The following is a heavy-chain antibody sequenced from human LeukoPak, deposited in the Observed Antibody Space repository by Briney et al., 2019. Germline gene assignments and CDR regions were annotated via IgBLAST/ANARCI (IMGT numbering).Heavy chain of an antibody. J-gene: IGHJ4*02. Sequence: PGGSLRLSCAASGFTFSSYVMSWVRQAPGKGLEWVSSISGSGSTTYYADTVKGRFTISRDNSTNTLYLQMNSLRGEDTALYYCAKTGGTYYGSDYWGQGTLVTVSS. V-gene: IGHV3-23*01. CDR3: AKTGGTYYGSDY. CDR1: GFTFSSYV. CDR2: ISGSGSTT. D-gene: IGHD1-26*01.